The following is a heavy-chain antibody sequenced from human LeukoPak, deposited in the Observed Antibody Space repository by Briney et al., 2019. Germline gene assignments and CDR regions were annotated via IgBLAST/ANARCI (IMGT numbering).Heavy chain of an antibody. D-gene: IGHD6-13*01. CDR1: GYTFTSYD. V-gene: IGHV1-8*01. CDR3: ARGVASSSWYNYYYYYMDV. CDR2: MNPNSGNT. Sequence: ASVKVSCKASGYTFTSYDINWVRQATGQGLEWMGWMNPNSGNTGYAQKFQGRVTMTRNTSISTGYMELSSLRSEDTAVYYCARGVASSSWYNYYYYYMDVWGKGTTVTVSS. J-gene: IGHJ6*03.